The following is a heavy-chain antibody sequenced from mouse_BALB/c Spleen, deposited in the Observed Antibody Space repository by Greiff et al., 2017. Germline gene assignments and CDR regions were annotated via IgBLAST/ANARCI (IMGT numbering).Heavy chain of an antibody. J-gene: IGHJ4*01. V-gene: IGHV5-6*01. D-gene: IGHD2-14*01. CDR2: ISSGGSYT. Sequence: EVQGVESGGDLVKPGGSLKLSCAASGFTFSSYGMSWVRQTPDKRLEWVATISSGGSYTYYPDSVKGRFTISRDNAKNTLYLQMSSLKSEDTAMYYCARLDRYDYAMDYWGQGTSVTVSS. CDR1: GFTFSSYG. CDR3: ARLDRYDYAMDY.